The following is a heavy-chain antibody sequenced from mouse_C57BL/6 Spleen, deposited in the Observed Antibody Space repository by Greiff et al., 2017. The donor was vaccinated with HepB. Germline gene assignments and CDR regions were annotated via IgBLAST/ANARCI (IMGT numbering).Heavy chain of an antibody. V-gene: IGHV5-4*01. CDR2: ISDGGSYT. CDR1: GFTFSSYA. D-gene: IGHD1-1*01. J-gene: IGHJ4*01. Sequence: EVQRVESGGGLVKPGGSLKLSCAASGFTFSSYAMSWVRQTPEKRLEWVATISDGGSYTYYPDNVKGRFTISRDNAKNNLYLQMSHLKSEDTAMYYCARRGFTTVVATDAMDYWGQGTSVTVSS. CDR3: ARRGFTTVVATDAMDY.